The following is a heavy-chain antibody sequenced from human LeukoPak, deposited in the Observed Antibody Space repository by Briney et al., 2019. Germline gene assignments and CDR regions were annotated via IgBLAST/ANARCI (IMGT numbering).Heavy chain of an antibody. CDR1: GFTFSSYA. CDR2: ISYDGSNK. J-gene: IGHJ1*01. V-gene: IGHV3-30*04. D-gene: IGHD6-19*01. Sequence: GGSLRLSCAASGFTFSSYAMHWVRQAPGKGLEWVAIISYDGSNKYYADSVKGRFTISRDNSKNTLYLQMNSLRAEDTAVYYCARDQSEQWLVRFYFQHWGQGPLVTVSS. CDR3: ARDQSEQWLVRFYFQH.